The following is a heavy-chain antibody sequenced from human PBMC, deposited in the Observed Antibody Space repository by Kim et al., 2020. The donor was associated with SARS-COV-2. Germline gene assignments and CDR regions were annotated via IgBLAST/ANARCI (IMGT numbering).Heavy chain of an antibody. D-gene: IGHD2-2*01. V-gene: IGHV3-23*01. CDR1: RFTFSSSA. CDR2: IFGSGHGT. Sequence: GGSLRLSCVGSRFTFSSSAMTWVRQPPGKVLEWVSTIFGSGHGTYYSSSVRGRFIVSRDNSKNTLYLQMDNLRADDTAIYYCAKNVHLTSVTFLWYFDLWGRGTSVPVSS. J-gene: IGHJ2*01. CDR3: AKNVHLTSVTFLWYFDL.